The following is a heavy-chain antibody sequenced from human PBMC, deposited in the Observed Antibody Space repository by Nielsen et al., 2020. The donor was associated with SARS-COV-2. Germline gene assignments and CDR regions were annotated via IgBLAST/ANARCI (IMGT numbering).Heavy chain of an antibody. CDR1: VFNFRRYS. J-gene: IGHJ4*02. CDR3: ARGNGWGSYFDY. D-gene: IGHD7-27*01. CDR2: ISYDGSEK. V-gene: IGHV3-30-3*01. Sequence: LNISCASSVFNFRRYSMHWVPHAPVKGLVWVAVISYDGSEKYFADSVKGRFTISRDNSKNTLYLHMNSLRAEDTAVYYCARGNGWGSYFDYWGQGTLVTVSS.